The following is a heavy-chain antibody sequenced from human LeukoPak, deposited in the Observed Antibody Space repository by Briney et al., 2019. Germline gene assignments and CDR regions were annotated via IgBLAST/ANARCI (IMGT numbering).Heavy chain of an antibody. Sequence: GGSLRLSCAASGFPFSSYALNWVRQAPGKGLEWVSAISGSGGATTSYADSVKGRFSISRDDSNNILYLQMDSLRVEDTGVYHCAKVEFNYSDSGRALPNWGRGTLVTVSS. V-gene: IGHV3-23*01. CDR2: ISGSGGATT. D-gene: IGHD3-10*01. CDR1: GFPFSSYA. J-gene: IGHJ4*02. CDR3: AKVEFNYSDSGRALPN.